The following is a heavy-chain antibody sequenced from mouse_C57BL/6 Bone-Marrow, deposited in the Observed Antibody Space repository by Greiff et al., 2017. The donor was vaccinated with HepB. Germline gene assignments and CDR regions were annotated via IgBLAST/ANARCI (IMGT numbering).Heavy chain of an antibody. CDR2: ILPSIGRT. CDR3: ARGWLLGYFDV. CDR1: DSEVFPIAY. J-gene: IGHJ1*03. Sequence: VQLVESGSELRSPGSSVKLSCKDFDSEVFPIAYMSWVRQKPGHGFEWIGGILPSIGRTIYGEKFEDKATLDADTLSNTAYLELNSLTSEDSAIYYCARGWLLGYFDVWGTGTTVTVSS. D-gene: IGHD2-3*01. V-gene: IGHV15-2*01.